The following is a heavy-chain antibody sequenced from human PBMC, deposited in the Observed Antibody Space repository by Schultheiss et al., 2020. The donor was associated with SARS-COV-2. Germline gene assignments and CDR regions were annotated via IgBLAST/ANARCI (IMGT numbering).Heavy chain of an antibody. J-gene: IGHJ4*02. D-gene: IGHD1-1*01. Sequence: SETLSLTCTVSGGSISSSSYYWGWIRQPPGKGLEWIGSIYYTGSTDYNPSLKSRATISVDKSKNQFSLKLGSVTAADTAVYYCATDGGTPGDYYFDYWGQGTLVTVSS. CDR1: GGSISSSSYY. CDR3: ATDGGTPGDYYFDY. CDR2: IYYTGST. V-gene: IGHV4-39*07.